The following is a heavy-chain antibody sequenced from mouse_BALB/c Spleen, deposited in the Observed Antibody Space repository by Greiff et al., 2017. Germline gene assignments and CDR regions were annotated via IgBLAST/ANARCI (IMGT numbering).Heavy chain of an antibody. CDR2: ISSGGSYT. J-gene: IGHJ4*01. CDR1: GFTFSSYT. D-gene: IGHD4-1*01. V-gene: IGHV5-6-4*01. CDR3: TRDKTGYAMDY. Sequence: EVQLVESGGGLVQPGGSLRLSCAASGFTFSSYTMSWVRQTPEKRLEWVATISSGGSYTYYPDSVKGRFTISRDNAKNTLYLQMSSLKSEDTAMYYCTRDKTGYAMDYWGQGTSVTVSS.